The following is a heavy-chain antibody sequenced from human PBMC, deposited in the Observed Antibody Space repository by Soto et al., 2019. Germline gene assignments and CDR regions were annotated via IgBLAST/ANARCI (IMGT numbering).Heavy chain of an antibody. D-gene: IGHD6-6*01. CDR1: GYTFTGYY. J-gene: IGHJ6*02. CDR2: INPNSGGT. V-gene: IGHV1-2*02. Sequence: ASVKVSCKASGYTFTGYYMHWVRQAPGQGLEWMGWINPNSGGTNYAQKFQGRVTMTRDTSISTAYMELSRLRSDDTAVYYCARETSIAARSYYYHGMDVWGQGTTVTVSS. CDR3: ARETSIAARSYYYHGMDV.